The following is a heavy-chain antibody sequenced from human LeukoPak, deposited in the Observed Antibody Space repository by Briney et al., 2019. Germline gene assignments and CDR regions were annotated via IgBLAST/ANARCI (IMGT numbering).Heavy chain of an antibody. J-gene: IGHJ4*02. CDR2: INQDGSVI. CDR3: ARRQQLAYDY. V-gene: IGHV3-7*05. CDR1: GFTFSSNW. D-gene: IGHD6-13*01. Sequence: GGSLRLSCAASGFTFSSNWMTWVRQAPGKGLEWLASINQDGSVISYVDSVRGRFTISRDNAKTSLYLQMNSLRAEDTAVYYCARRQQLAYDYWGQGTLVTVSS.